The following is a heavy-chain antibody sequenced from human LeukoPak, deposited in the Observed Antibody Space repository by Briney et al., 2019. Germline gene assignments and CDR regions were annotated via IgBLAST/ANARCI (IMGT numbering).Heavy chain of an antibody. Sequence: PSETLSLTCAVYGGSFSGYYWSWIRQPPGKGLEWIGEINHSGSTNYNPSLKSRVTISVDTSKNQFPLKLSSVTAADTAVYYCARGRFLRPREFDPWGQGTLVTVSS. D-gene: IGHD3-3*01. CDR1: GGSFSGYY. J-gene: IGHJ5*02. CDR2: INHSGST. CDR3: ARGRFLRPREFDP. V-gene: IGHV4-34*01.